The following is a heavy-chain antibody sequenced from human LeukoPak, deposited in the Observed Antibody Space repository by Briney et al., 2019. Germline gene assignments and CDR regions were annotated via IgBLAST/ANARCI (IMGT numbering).Heavy chain of an antibody. V-gene: IGHV4-30-2*01. D-gene: IGHD4-17*01. CDR3: ARYYGDYRNWFDP. CDR2: IYHSGST. J-gene: IGHJ5*02. CDR1: GGSISSGGYA. Sequence: SQTLSLTCAVSGGSISSGGYAWRWIRQPPGKGLEWIGYIYHSGSTYYNPSLKSRVTISVDRAKNQFSLKLSFVTAADTAVYYCARYYGDYRNWFDPWGQGTLVTVSS.